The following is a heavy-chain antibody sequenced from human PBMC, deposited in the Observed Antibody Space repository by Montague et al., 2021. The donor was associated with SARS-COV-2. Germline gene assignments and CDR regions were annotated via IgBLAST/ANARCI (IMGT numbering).Heavy chain of an antibody. Sequence: SETLFLTCTVSGGSTSSYYWSWIRQPPGKGLEWIGYIYYSGSTNYNPSLKSRVTISVDTSKNQFSLKLSSVTAADTAVYYCARTYYYGSVVWFNPWGQGTLVTVSS. CDR3: ARTYYYGSVVWFNP. J-gene: IGHJ5*02. D-gene: IGHD3-10*01. CDR2: IYYSGST. V-gene: IGHV4-59*08. CDR1: GGSTSSYY.